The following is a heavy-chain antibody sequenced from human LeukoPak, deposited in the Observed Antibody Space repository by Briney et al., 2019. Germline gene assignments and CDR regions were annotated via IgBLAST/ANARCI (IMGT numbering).Heavy chain of an antibody. CDR3: AREETGIAAAGRDAFDI. Sequence: GGSLRLSCAASGFTFSSYAMSWVRQAPGKGLEWVSAISGSGGSAYYADSVKGRFTISRDNSKNTLYPQMNSLRAEDTAVYYCAREETGIAAAGRDAFDIWGQGTMVTVSS. V-gene: IGHV3-23*01. CDR1: GFTFSSYA. J-gene: IGHJ3*02. D-gene: IGHD6-13*01. CDR2: ISGSGGSA.